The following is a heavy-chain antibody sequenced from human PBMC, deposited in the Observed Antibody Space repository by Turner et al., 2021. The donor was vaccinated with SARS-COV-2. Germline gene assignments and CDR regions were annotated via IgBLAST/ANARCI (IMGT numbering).Heavy chain of an antibody. Sequence: QVQLVQSGAEVKKTGASVKVSCKAVGYTFDTYGFVWVRQAPGQGLEWMGWISGYNGNRNYAQSLQGRVTMATDTSTNTAYMELRSLTSADTGVYFCARGSLWFDDLRENAFDVWGQGTLVTVSS. CDR1: GYTFDTYG. J-gene: IGHJ3*01. D-gene: IGHD3-16*01. V-gene: IGHV1-18*01. CDR2: ISGYNGNR. CDR3: ARGSLWFDDLRENAFDV.